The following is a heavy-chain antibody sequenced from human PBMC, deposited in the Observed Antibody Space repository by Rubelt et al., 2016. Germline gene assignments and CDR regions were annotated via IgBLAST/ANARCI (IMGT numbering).Heavy chain of an antibody. J-gene: IGHJ5*02. D-gene: IGHD3-10*01. Sequence: QVQLQQWGAGLLKPSETLSLTCAVYGGSFSGYYWSWIRQPPGKGLEWIGGINHSGSTNYNPSPKSRVTISVDTSKNQFSLKLSSATAADTAVYYCARGGRYYGSGSYQRHNWFDPWGQGTLVTVSS. CDR2: INHSGST. CDR1: GGSFSGYY. V-gene: IGHV4-34*01. CDR3: ARGGRYYGSGSYQRHNWFDP.